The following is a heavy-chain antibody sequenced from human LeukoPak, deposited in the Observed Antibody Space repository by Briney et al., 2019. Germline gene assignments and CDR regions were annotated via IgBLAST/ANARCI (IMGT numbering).Heavy chain of an antibody. CDR2: INKDGGEK. D-gene: IGHD1-26*01. CDR1: GFTFSSYW. CDR3: VKDSPPRYSGSPPAY. V-gene: IGHV3-7*03. Sequence: PGGSLRLSCAASGFTFSSYWMSWVRQAPGKGLEWVANINKDGGEKYYVDSVKGRFTISRDNAKNPLYLQMNSLRADDTAVYYCVKDSPPRYSGSPPAYWGQGTLVTVSS. J-gene: IGHJ4*02.